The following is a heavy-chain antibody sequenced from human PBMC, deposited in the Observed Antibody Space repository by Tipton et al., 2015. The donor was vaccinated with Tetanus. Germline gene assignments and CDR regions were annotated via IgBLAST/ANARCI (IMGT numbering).Heavy chain of an antibody. CDR1: GDSVSSNSAA. Sequence: VKPSQTLSLTCAISGDSVSSNSAAWNWIRQSPSRGLEWLGRTYYRSKWYNDYAVSVKSRIAINPDTSKNQFSLQLNSVTPEDTAVYYCARDRQQLVRDGGYAFDIWGQGTMVTVSS. CDR3: ARDRQQLVRDGGYAFDI. V-gene: IGHV6-1*01. J-gene: IGHJ3*02. CDR2: TYYRSKWYN. D-gene: IGHD6-13*01.